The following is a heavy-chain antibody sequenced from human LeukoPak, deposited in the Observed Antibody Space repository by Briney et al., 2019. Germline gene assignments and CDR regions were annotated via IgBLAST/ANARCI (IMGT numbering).Heavy chain of an antibody. CDR1: GFTLRSYG. J-gene: IGHJ4*02. CDR3: ATRSVVGR. Sequence: GGSLRLSCATSGFTLRSYGTSCVRQAPGKGLEWVSSISGSLDSTYYADSVKGRFTISRDNSKNTLYLEMNNLKAEDTAIYYCATRSVVGRGGQGTLVIVSS. D-gene: IGHD1-26*01. CDR2: ISGSLDST. V-gene: IGHV3-23*01.